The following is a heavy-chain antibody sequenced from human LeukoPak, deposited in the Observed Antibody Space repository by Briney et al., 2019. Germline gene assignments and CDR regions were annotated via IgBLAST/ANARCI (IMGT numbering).Heavy chain of an antibody. D-gene: IGHD5-18*01. Sequence: ASETLSLTCAVYGGSFSGYYWSWIRQPPGKGLGWIGEINHSGSTNYNPSLKSRVTISVDTSKNQFSLKLSSVAAADTAVYYCARQVTFGYAYAYYFDYWGQGSLVTVSS. V-gene: IGHV4-34*01. CDR1: GGSFSGYY. CDR3: ARQVTFGYAYAYYFDY. CDR2: INHSGST. J-gene: IGHJ4*02.